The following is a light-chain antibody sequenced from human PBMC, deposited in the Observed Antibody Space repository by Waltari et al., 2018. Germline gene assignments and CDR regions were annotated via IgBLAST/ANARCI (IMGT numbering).Light chain of an antibody. CDR1: RSNIGSNY. CDR2: RNN. V-gene: IGLV1-47*01. Sequence: QSVLTQPPSASGTPGQRVTISCSGRRSNIGSNYVYWYQQLPGTAPKLLIYRNNQRPSGVPDRFSGSKSGTSASLAISGLRSEDEADYYCAAWDDSLSGFFGGGTKLTVL. J-gene: IGLJ2*01. CDR3: AAWDDSLSGF.